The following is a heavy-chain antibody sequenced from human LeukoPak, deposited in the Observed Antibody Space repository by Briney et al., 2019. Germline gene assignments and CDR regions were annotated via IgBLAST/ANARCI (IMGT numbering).Heavy chain of an antibody. CDR2: IYTSGST. Sequence: SETLSLTCTVSGGSISSGSYYWSWIRQPAGKGLEWIGRIYTSGSTNYNPSLKSRVTISVDTSKNQFSLKLSSVTAADTAVYYCAISPYLGYCSSTSCSNAFDIWGQGTMVTVSS. V-gene: IGHV4-61*02. CDR3: AISPYLGYCSSTSCSNAFDI. D-gene: IGHD2-2*01. CDR1: GGSISSGSYY. J-gene: IGHJ3*02.